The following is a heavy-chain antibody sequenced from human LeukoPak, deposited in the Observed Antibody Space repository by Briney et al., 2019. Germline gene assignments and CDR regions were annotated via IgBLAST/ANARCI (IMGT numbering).Heavy chain of an antibody. J-gene: IGHJ4*02. Sequence: GESLKISCKGSGYRFSSYWIGWVRQMPGKGLEWMAIIYPGDSDTRYSPSFQGQVIISADKSINTAYLQWRSLKASDTAMYYCASGGVGTFNYWGQGTLVTVSS. D-gene: IGHD3-16*01. V-gene: IGHV5-51*01. CDR1: GYRFSSYW. CDR2: IYPGDSDT. CDR3: ASGGVGTFNY.